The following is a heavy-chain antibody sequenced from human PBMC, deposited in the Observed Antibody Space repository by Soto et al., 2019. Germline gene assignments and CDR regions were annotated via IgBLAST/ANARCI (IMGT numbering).Heavy chain of an antibody. Sequence: PGGSLRLSCAASGFTFSSYGMHWVRQAPGKGLEWVAVISYDGSNKYYADSVKGRFTISRDNSKSTLYLQMNSLRAEDTAVYYCAKDRYYDILTGYWNYWGQGTLVTVS. CDR3: AKDRYYDILTGYWNY. CDR1: GFTFSSYG. D-gene: IGHD3-9*01. J-gene: IGHJ4*02. CDR2: ISYDGSNK. V-gene: IGHV3-30*18.